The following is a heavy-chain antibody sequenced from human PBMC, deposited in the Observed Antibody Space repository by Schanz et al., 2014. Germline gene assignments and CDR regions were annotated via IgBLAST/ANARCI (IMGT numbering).Heavy chain of an antibody. J-gene: IGHJ4*02. D-gene: IGHD1-26*01. V-gene: IGHV3-23*01. CDR2: ISDSGTYT. Sequence: EVHLLDSGGGLVQPGGSLRLSCAASGFTFSSYAMSWVRQAPGKGLEWLSYISDSGTYTNYADSVKGRFTISRDNSKNTLFLQMNSLRAEDTGLYFCARGGSGSHYRLDYWGQGTLVTVSS. CDR1: GFTFSSYA. CDR3: ARGGSGSHYRLDY.